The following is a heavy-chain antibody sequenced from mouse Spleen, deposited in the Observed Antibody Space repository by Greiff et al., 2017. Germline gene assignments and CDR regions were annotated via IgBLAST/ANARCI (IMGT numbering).Heavy chain of an antibody. CDR3: AREGLSTMITHFDY. D-gene: IGHD2-4*01. Sequence: VQLQQPGAELVKPGASVKMSCKASGYTFTSYWITWVKQRPGQGLEWIGDIYPGSGSTNYNEKFKSKATLTVDTSSSTAYMQLSSLTSEDSAVYYCAREGLSTMITHFDYWGQGTTLTVSS. CDR1: GYTFTSYW. V-gene: IGHV1-55*01. J-gene: IGHJ2*01. CDR2: IYPGSGST.